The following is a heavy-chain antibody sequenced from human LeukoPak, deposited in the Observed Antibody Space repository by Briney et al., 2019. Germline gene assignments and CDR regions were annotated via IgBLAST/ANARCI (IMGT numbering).Heavy chain of an antibody. CDR1: GYTFTGYY. CDR3: AREESVRGVGDY. D-gene: IGHD3-10*01. V-gene: IGHV1-2*06. CDR2: INPNSGGT. J-gene: IGHJ4*02. Sequence: ASVKVSCKASGYTFTGYYMHWVRQAPGQGLEWMGRINPNSGGTNYAQKFQGRVTMTRDTSISTAYMELSRLRSDDTAVYYCAREESVRGVGDYWGQRTLVTVSS.